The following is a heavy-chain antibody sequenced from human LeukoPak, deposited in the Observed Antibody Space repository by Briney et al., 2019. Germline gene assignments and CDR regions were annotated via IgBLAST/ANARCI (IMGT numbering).Heavy chain of an antibody. CDR3: TTEAQPLAVAGKYYYYYYMDV. J-gene: IGHJ6*03. CDR2: VSYDGGTT. V-gene: IGHV3-30*03. D-gene: IGHD6-19*01. CDR1: GFTFSSYS. Sequence: GGSLRLSCAASGFTFSSYSMNWVRQAPGKGLERVAVVSYDGGTTYYADSVKVRFTIYRDNSKNTLYLQMNSLKTEDTAVYYCTTEAQPLAVAGKYYYYYYMDVWGKGTTVTVSS.